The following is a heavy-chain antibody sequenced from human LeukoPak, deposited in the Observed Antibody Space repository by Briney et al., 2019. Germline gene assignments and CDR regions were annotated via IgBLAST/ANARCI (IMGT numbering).Heavy chain of an antibody. CDR1: GFSFSTYG. Sequence: GGSLRLSRAASGFSFSTYGMHWVRQAPGKGLEWVAITWYDGSNKDYANSVKGRFTISRDNSQNTLYLQMNSLRVEDTAVYYCARRGRKYTFGSYYYYGMDVWGQGTTVTASS. CDR2: TWYDGSNK. J-gene: IGHJ6*02. CDR3: ARRGRKYTFGSYYYYGMDV. V-gene: IGHV3-33*01. D-gene: IGHD5-18*01.